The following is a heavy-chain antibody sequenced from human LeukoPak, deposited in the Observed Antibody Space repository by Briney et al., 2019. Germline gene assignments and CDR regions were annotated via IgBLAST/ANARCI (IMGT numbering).Heavy chain of an antibody. V-gene: IGHV4-59*01. CDR2: IYYSGST. Sequence: PSETLSLTCTVSDGSSSSSSWNWIRQSPDKGLEWIGYIYYSGSTNYNPSLKSRVTMSVDTSKNQFSLKLSSVTAADTALYYCATSTYYYGSGNYYSYAFDIWGQGTMVTVSS. J-gene: IGHJ3*02. CDR1: DGSSSSSS. CDR3: ATSTYYYGSGNYYSYAFDI. D-gene: IGHD3-10*01.